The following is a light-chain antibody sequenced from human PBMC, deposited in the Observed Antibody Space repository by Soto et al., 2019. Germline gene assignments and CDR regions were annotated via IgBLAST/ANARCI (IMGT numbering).Light chain of an antibody. CDR2: GAS. Sequence: EIVMTQSPGTLSVSPGERATLSCRASQSVSSNLAWYQQKPGQAPRLLIYGASTRATGIPARFSGSGSGTEFTLTISSRQSEDFAVYYCQQYNNWPPYTFGQGTKLEIK. CDR3: QQYNNWPPYT. V-gene: IGKV3-15*01. J-gene: IGKJ2*01. CDR1: QSVSSN.